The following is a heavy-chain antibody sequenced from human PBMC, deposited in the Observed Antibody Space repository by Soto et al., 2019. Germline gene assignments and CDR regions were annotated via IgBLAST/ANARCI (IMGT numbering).Heavy chain of an antibody. CDR2: ISWNSGSI. Sequence: PGGSLRLSCAASGFTFDDYAMHWVRQAPGKGLEWVSGISWNSGSIGYADSVKVRFTISRDNAKNSLYLQMNSLRAEDTALYYCAKDWGPSGYSSSWLYYYGMDVWGQGTTVTVSS. D-gene: IGHD6-13*01. J-gene: IGHJ6*02. CDR3: AKDWGPSGYSSSWLYYYGMDV. CDR1: GFTFDDYA. V-gene: IGHV3-9*01.